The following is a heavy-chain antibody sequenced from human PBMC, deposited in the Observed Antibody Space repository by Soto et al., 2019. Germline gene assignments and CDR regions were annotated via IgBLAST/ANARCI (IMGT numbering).Heavy chain of an antibody. J-gene: IGHJ6*03. CDR3: ARERTFGDNKHNYMDV. V-gene: IGHV3-33*01. CDR1: EFTFSRHG. Sequence: QVQLVESGGGVVQPGRSLRLSCAASEFTFSRHGMHWVRQAPGKGLQWVGVIWSDGSNEVYADSVKGRFINSRDNSKNILYLQMNSLRAEDTDVYYCARERTFGDNKHNYMDVWGTGITVTVSS. D-gene: IGHD3-10*01. CDR2: IWSDGSNE.